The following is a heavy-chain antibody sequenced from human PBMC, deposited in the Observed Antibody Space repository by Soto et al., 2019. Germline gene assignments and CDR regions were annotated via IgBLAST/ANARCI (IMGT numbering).Heavy chain of an antibody. CDR3: ARGHYYYGMDV. V-gene: IGHV1-46*01. J-gene: IGHJ6*02. Sequence: ASVKVSCKASGYTFTSYYMHWVRQAPGQGLEWMGIINPGGSSTSHAQKFQGRVTRTRDTSTSTVYMELSSLRSEDTAVYYCARGHYYYGMDVWGQGTTVTVSS. CDR2: INPGGSST. CDR1: GYTFTSYY.